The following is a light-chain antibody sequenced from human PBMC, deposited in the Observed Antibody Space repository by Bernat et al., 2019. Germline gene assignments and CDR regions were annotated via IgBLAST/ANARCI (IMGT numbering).Light chain of an antibody. Sequence: DVVMSQSPLSLSVTLGQPASISCTSSQSLIYNEGNTYLTWFHQRPGHAPRRLIDKVSKRDPGVPDRFSGSGSDTDFTLTISRVEAEDVGIYYCMQATSWPYTFGQGTKLEIK. CDR1: QSLIYNEGNTY. V-gene: IGKV2-30*01. CDR2: KVS. CDR3: MQATSWPYT. J-gene: IGKJ2*01.